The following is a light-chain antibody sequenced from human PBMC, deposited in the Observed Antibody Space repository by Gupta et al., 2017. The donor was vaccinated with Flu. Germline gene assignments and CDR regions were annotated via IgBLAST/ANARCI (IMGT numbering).Light chain of an antibody. J-gene: IGLJ3*02. CDR1: SSDVGCHNY. CDR2: GVT. V-gene: IGLV2-14*01. CDR3: SSYTTSSSLERV. Sequence: QSALTQPASVSGSPGQAIPISCTGTSSDVGCHNYVSWYQQHPAKAPNVMIYGVTNRSSGVSNRFSCSKPGNTAALTISGLQAEDEADYYCSSYTTSSSLERVFGGGTKLTVL.